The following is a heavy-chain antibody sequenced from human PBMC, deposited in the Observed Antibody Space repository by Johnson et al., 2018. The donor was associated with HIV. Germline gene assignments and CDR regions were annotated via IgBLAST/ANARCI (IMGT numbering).Heavy chain of an antibody. J-gene: IGHJ3*02. CDR2: IKQDGSEK. CDR1: GFTFSSYW. CDR3: AIAMYTSGWSYDAFDI. D-gene: IGHD6-19*01. Sequence: VQLVESGGGLVQPGGSLRLSCAASGFTFSSYWMSWVRQAPGKGLEWVANIKQDGSEKYYVDSVKGRFTISRDNAKNSLYLQMNSLRAEDTAVYYCAIAMYTSGWSYDAFDIWGQGTKVTVSS. V-gene: IGHV3-7*01.